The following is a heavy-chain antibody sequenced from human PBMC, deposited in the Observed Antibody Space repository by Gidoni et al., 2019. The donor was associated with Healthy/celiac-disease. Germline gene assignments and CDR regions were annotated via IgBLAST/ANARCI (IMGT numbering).Heavy chain of an antibody. D-gene: IGHD3-22*01. CDR2: ISSSSSYI. CDR1: GFTFSSYS. CDR3: ASSGDSSGYYYYGMDV. Sequence: VQLVESGGGLVKPGGSLRLSCAASGFTFSSYSMNWVRQAPGKGLEWVSSISSSSSYIYYADSVKGRFTISRDNAKNSLYLQMNSLRAEDTAVYYCASSGDSSGYYYYGMDVWGQGTTVTVSS. V-gene: IGHV3-21*01. J-gene: IGHJ6*02.